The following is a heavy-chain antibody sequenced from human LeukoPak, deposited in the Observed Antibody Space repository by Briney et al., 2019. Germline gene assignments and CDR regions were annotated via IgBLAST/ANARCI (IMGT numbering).Heavy chain of an antibody. CDR1: GYTFTSYG. V-gene: IGHV1-18*01. J-gene: IGHJ3*02. D-gene: IGHD2-2*01. CDR2: ISAYNGNT. Sequence: ASVKVSCKASGYTFTSYGISWVRQAPGQGLEWMGWISAYNGNTNYAQKLQGRVTMTTDTSTSTAYMELSSLRSEDTAVYYCARARDPTPDCSSTSCYPKAFDIWGQGTMVTVSS. CDR3: ARARDPTPDCSSTSCYPKAFDI.